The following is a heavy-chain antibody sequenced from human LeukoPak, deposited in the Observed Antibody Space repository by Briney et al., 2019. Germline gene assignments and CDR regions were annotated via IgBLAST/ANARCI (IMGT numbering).Heavy chain of an antibody. V-gene: IGHV3-23*01. D-gene: IGHD2-15*01. CDR1: GFTLSTYG. CDR3: AKTFLGYCSGGSCFDFDH. J-gene: IGHJ4*02. CDR2: VSGNGGDT. Sequence: GGSLRLSCAASGFTLSTYGMNWVRQAPGKGLEWVSVVSGNGGDTYYADSVKGRSSISRDNSKNTLYLQVNSLRAEDTAVYYCAKTFLGYCSGGSCFDFDHWGQGTLVTVSS.